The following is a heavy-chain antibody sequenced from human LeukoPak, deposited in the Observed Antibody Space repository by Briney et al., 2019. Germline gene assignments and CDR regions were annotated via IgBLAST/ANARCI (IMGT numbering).Heavy chain of an antibody. CDR2: INWNGGST. D-gene: IGHD4-23*01. V-gene: IGHV3-20*04. CDR1: GFTFDDYG. CDR3: ARDTVFGGKGDY. Sequence: GGSLRLSCAASGFTFDDYGMSWVRQAPGKGLEWVSSINWNGGSTGYADSVKGRFTISRDNAKNSLYLQMNSLRAEDTAVYYCARDTVFGGKGDYWGQGTLVTVSS. J-gene: IGHJ4*02.